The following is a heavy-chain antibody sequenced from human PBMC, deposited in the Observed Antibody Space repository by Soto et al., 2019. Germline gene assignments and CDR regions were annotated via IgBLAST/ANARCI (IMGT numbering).Heavy chain of an antibody. D-gene: IGHD6-13*01. CDR1: ESTFSYYW. CDR3: ARDVSRGSSSLYLDAIDN. J-gene: IGHJ3*02. V-gene: IGHV3-7*05. CDR2: IKRDGSQM. Sequence: EMQLVESGGGLVQPGGSLRLSCAASESTFSYYWMTWVLQAPGKGLEWVPNIKRDGSQMSYLDDGRGRYTISRDNSKHCLWLQMNNLRAADTALYYCARDVSRGSSSLYLDAIDNWGQRTMFTVSS.